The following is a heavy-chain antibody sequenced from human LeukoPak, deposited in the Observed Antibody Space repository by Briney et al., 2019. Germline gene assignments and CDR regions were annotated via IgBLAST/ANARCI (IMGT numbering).Heavy chain of an antibody. CDR2: INHSGST. CDR3: AREKGRITMVRGVRVFDY. D-gene: IGHD3-10*01. Sequence: PSETLSLTCAVYGGSFSGYYWSWIRQPPGKGLEWIGEINHSGSTNYNPSLKSRVTISVDTSKNQFSLKLSSVTAADTAVYYCAREKGRITMVRGVRVFDYWGQGTLVTASS. V-gene: IGHV4-34*01. J-gene: IGHJ4*02. CDR1: GGSFSGYY.